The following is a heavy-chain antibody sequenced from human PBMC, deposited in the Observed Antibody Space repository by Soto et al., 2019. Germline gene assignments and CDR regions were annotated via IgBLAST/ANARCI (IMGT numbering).Heavy chain of an antibody. Sequence: QVQLQESGPGLVKPSETLSLTCTVSGGSISSYYWSWIRQPPGKGLEWIGYIYYSGSTNYNPSLKSRVXXSXDXFKNQFSLKLSSVTAADTAVYYCARLRYSSSWYVDYWGQGTLVTVSS. V-gene: IGHV4-59*01. J-gene: IGHJ4*02. CDR2: IYYSGST. CDR3: ARLRYSSSWYVDY. D-gene: IGHD6-13*01. CDR1: GGSISSYY.